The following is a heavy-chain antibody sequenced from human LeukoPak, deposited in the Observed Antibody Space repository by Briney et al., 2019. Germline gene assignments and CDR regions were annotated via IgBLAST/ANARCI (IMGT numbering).Heavy chain of an antibody. CDR3: TTLGYHLDS. CDR2: FAGSDTTK. CDR1: GFDFGAYE. J-gene: IGHJ4*02. Sequence: GGSLRLSCAASGFDFGAYEMNGVRQAPGKGLEWVAYFAGSDTTKYYADSVRGRFTISRDNPKKSLYLQMNSLRAEDTALYYCTTLGYHLDSWGQGTLVTVSS. D-gene: IGHD3-22*01. V-gene: IGHV3-48*03.